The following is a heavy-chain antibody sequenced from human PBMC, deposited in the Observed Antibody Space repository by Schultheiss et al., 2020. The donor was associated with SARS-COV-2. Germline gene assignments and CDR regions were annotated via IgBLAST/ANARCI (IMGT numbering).Heavy chain of an antibody. Sequence: SETLSLTCTVSGGSVSSGSDHWSWIRQPPGKGLEWIGYIYYSGNTKYNPSLKSRVTISVDTSKNQFSLKLSSVTAADTAVYYCARAIAAAGIWFDPWGQGTLVTVSS. CDR3: ARAIAAAGIWFDP. CDR1: GGSVSSGSDH. D-gene: IGHD6-13*01. V-gene: IGHV4-61*01. J-gene: IGHJ5*02. CDR2: IYYSGNT.